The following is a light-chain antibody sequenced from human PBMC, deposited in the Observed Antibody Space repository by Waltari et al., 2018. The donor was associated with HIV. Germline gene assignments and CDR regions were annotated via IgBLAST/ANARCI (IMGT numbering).Light chain of an antibody. CDR1: TSNIGSNA. Sequence: QSVLTQPPSVSEAPGQRVTISCSGSTSNIGSNAVNWYQQVPGKAPNLLMSYDDLLSSGVSARVSAAKSGTSASLAIRGLQSQDEADYYCAAWDDSLNGYVFGSGTKVTVL. J-gene: IGLJ1*01. CDR2: YDD. CDR3: AAWDDSLNGYV. V-gene: IGLV1-36*01.